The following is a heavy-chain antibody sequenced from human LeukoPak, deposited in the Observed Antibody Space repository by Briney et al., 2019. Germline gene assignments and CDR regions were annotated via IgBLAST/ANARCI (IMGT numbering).Heavy chain of an antibody. Sequence: SETLSLTCAVYGGSFSGYYWSWIRQPPGKGLEWIGEINHSGSTNYNPSLKSRVTISVDTSKNQFSLKLSSVTAADTAVYYCASGTPMATTLSSWFDPGGQGTLVTVSS. D-gene: IGHD5-24*01. CDR3: ASGTPMATTLSSWFDP. J-gene: IGHJ5*02. CDR1: GGSFSGYY. V-gene: IGHV4-34*01. CDR2: INHSGST.